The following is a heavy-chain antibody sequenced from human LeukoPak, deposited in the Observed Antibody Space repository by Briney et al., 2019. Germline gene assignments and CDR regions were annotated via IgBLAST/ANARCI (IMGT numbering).Heavy chain of an antibody. CDR3: SPCGHAYDWFGP. D-gene: IGHD5-12*01. J-gene: IGHJ5*02. CDR2: IIPFLGEV. CDR1: GATLNIGHA. Sequence: SVKVSCKAFGATLNIGHAFIWSRQAPGQGLQWMGRIIPFLGEVNYAQNFQGRVSFTADKSTATMYMEMKSLRLDDTAIYYCSPCGHAYDWFGPWGQGTLVTVSS. V-gene: IGHV1-69*04.